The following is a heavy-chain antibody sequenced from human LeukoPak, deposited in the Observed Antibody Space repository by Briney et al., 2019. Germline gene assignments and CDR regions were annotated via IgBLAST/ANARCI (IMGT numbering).Heavy chain of an antibody. D-gene: IGHD1-26*01. V-gene: IGHV3-20*04. CDR3: AKGGGSYYYFDY. CDR1: GFTFDDYG. CDR2: INWNGGST. J-gene: IGHJ4*02. Sequence: GGSLRLSCAASGFTFDDYGMSWVRQAPGKGLEWVSGINWNGGSTGYADSVKGRFTISRDNSKNTLYLQMNSLRAEDTAVYYCAKGGGSYYYFDYWGQGTLVTVSS.